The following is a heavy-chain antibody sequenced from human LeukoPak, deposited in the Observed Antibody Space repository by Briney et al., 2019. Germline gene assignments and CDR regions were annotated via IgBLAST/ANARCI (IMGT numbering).Heavy chain of an antibody. CDR3: ARGQYSSGWYQY. J-gene: IGHJ4*02. CDR1: GGSFSGYY. CDR2: INHSGST. V-gene: IGHV4-34*01. D-gene: IGHD6-19*01. Sequence: SETLSLTCAVYGGSFSGYYWSWIRQPPGQGLDWIGEINHSGSTNYNPSLKTRVTISVDTSKNQSSLKLSSVPAADTAVYYCARGQYSSGWYQYWGQATLGTVSS.